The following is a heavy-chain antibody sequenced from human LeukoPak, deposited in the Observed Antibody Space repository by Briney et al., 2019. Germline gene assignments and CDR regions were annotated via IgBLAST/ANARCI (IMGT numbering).Heavy chain of an antibody. V-gene: IGHV3-23*01. J-gene: IGHJ3*01. D-gene: IGHD3-16*02. CDR3: AIDVQLST. CDR2: ISYSGANS. CDR1: GFTFRGSA. Sequence: SGGSLRLSCAASGFTFRGSAMSWVRQAPGEGLEWVSLISYSGANSYYTDSVRGRFTISRDNSKDTLFLQMNSLRAEDTAIYYCAIDVQLSTWGQGTMVTVSS.